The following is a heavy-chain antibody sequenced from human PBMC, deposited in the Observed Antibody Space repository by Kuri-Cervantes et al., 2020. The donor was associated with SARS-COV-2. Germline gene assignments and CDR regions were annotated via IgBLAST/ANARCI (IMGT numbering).Heavy chain of an antibody. CDR2: ISAYNGNT. D-gene: IGHD1-26*01. V-gene: IGHV1-18*01. J-gene: IGHJ4*02. CDR1: GYTFTSYG. Sequence: ASVKVSCKASGYTFTSYGISWVRQAPGQGLEWMGWISAYNGNTNYAQKLQGRVTMTTDTSTGTAYMELRSLRSDDTAVCYCARGHSALKRELLPFDYWGQGTLVTVSS. CDR3: ARGHSALKRELLPFDY.